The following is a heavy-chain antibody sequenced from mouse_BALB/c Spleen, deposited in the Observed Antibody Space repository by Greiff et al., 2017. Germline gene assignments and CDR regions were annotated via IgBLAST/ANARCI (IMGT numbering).Heavy chain of an antibody. V-gene: IGHV14-4*02. CDR2: IDPENGDT. J-gene: IGHJ2*01. CDR3: NALTFFDY. CDR1: GFNIKDYY. Sequence: VQLQQSGAELVRSGASVKLSCTASGFNIKDYYTHWVKQRPEQGLEWIGWIDPENGDTEYAPKFQGKATMTADTSSNTAYLQLSSLTSEDTAVYYCNALTFFDYWGQGTTLTVSS. D-gene: IGHD4-1*01.